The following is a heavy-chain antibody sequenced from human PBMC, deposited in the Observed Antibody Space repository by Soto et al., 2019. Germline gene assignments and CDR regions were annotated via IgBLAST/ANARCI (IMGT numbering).Heavy chain of an antibody. CDR1: GYTFTTYI. D-gene: IGHD3-3*01. CDR3: ARGGVEKYHYMDV. J-gene: IGHJ6*03. CDR2: INGYNGNT. V-gene: IGHV1-18*01. Sequence: ASVTVSCKASGYTFTTYIINWVRQAPGQGLEWMGWINGYNGNTNYAQNFQDRVTMTTDASTSTAYMELRSLRSDDTAVYYCARGGVEKYHYMDVWGKGTTVTVSS.